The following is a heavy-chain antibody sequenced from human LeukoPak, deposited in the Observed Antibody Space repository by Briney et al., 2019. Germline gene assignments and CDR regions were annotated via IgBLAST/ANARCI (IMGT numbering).Heavy chain of an antibody. D-gene: IGHD3-22*01. CDR3: ARRRKYYYDSSGFHDY. J-gene: IGHJ4*02. CDR2: INHSGST. V-gene: IGHV4-34*01. CDR1: GVSFSGYY. Sequence: PSETLSLTCAVYGVSFSGYYWSWIRQPPGKGLEWIGEINHSGSTNYNPSLKSRVTISVDTSKNQFSLKLSSVTAADTAVYYCARRRKYYYDSSGFHDYWGQGTLVTVSS.